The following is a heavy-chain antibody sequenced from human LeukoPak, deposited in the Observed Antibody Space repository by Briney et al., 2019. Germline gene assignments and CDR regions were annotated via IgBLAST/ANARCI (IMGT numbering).Heavy chain of an antibody. CDR3: ARDLQYYDYVWGGYDYYFDY. J-gene: IGHJ4*02. CDR1: GGSISSYY. V-gene: IGHV4-59*01. D-gene: IGHD3-16*01. Sequence: KPSETLSLTCTVSGGSISSYYWSWIRQPPGKGLEWIGDIYYSGSTNYNPSLRSRVTISVDTSKNQFSLKLSSVTAADTAVYYCARDLQYYDYVWGGYDYYFDYWGQGTLVTVSS. CDR2: IYYSGST.